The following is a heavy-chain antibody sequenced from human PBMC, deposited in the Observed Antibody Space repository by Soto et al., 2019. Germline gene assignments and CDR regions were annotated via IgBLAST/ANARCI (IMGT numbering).Heavy chain of an antibody. CDR1: GGTFGNSA. CDR3: APDKDRQQLGGNYYYGIDV. CDR2: IIPIFSTP. V-gene: IGHV1-69*12. Sequence: QVQLVQSGAEVKKPGSSVTVSCKASGGTFGNSAISWVRQAPGQGLEWMGGIIPIFSTPDYAQKFQRRVTITADESTTTAYMELTSLKSEDTAVYYCAPDKDRQQLGGNYYYGIDVWGQGTTVTVSS. J-gene: IGHJ6*02. D-gene: IGHD2-15*01.